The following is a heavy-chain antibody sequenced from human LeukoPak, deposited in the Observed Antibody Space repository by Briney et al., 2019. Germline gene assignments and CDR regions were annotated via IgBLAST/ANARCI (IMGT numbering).Heavy chain of an antibody. CDR2: IIPIFGTA. CDR1: GGTFSSYA. D-gene: IGHD3-22*01. J-gene: IGHJ5*02. V-gene: IGHV1-69*13. CDR3: ARALTDSSGYCYFGNWFDP. Sequence: ASVKVSCKASGGTFSSYAISWVRRAPGQGLEWMGGIIPIFGTANYAQKFQGRVTITADESTSTAYMELSSLRSEDTAVYYCARALTDSSGYCYFGNWFDPWGQGTLVTVSS.